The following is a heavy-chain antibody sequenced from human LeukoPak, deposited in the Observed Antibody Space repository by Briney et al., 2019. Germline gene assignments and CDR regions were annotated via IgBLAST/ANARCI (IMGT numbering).Heavy chain of an antibody. D-gene: IGHD3-10*01. CDR2: IPYDGSNN. CDR1: GSTFSSNG. V-gene: IGHV3-30*02. CDR3: AKESSASYYFDY. J-gene: IGHJ4*02. Sequence: EPGGSLRLSGAASGSTFSSNGIYWVRQAPGKGLEWVAFIPYDGSNNYYVDSVKGRFTISRDTSKNTLYLQMIRLRAEDTAVYYCAKESSASYYFDYWGQGTLVTVSS.